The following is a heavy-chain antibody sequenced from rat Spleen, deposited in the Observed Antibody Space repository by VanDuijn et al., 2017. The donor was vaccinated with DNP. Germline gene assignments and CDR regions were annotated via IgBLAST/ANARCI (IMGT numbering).Heavy chain of an antibody. Sequence: EVQLVETGGGLVQPGRSLKLSCVASGFTFNTYWMFWVRQAPGKGLEWVASINPDGASTYYLDSVKGRFTISRDNAKSSLYLHMDSLRSEDTATYYCTTLNSGTYDSWGQGVMVTVSS. V-gene: IGHV5-58*01. CDR1: GFTFNTYW. J-gene: IGHJ2*01. D-gene: IGHD1-3*01. CDR2: INPDGAST. CDR3: TTLNSGTYDS.